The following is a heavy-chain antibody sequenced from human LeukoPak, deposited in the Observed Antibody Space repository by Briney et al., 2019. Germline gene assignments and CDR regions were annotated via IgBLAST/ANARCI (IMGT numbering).Heavy chain of an antibody. J-gene: IGHJ3*02. CDR3: ARQIAVAGEWAFDI. Sequence: SETLSPTCTVSGGSISSGSYFWIRIRQPPGMGLEWIGSINYRGSTYYNPSLKSRVTISVDTSKNQFSLKLSSVTAADTALYYCARQIAVAGEWAFDIWGQGTMVTVSS. V-gene: IGHV4-39*01. D-gene: IGHD6-19*01. CDR1: GGSISSGSYF. CDR2: INYRGST.